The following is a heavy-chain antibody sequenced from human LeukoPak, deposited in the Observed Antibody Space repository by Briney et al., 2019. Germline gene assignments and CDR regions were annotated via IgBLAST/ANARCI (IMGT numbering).Heavy chain of an antibody. CDR3: AKSTDYYDSSGYYGD. V-gene: IGHV3-23*01. CDR2: ISGSGDST. CDR1: GFTFSSYA. J-gene: IGHJ4*02. Sequence: GGSLRLSCAASGFTFSSYAMSWVRQAPGKGLEWVSVISGSGDSTYYADSVKGRFTISRDTSKNTLYLQMNSLRAEDTAVYYCAKSTDYYDSSGYYGDWGQGTLVTVSS. D-gene: IGHD3-22*01.